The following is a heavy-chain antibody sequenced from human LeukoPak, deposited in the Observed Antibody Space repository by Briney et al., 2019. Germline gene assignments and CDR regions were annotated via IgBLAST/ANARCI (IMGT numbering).Heavy chain of an antibody. J-gene: IGHJ4*02. V-gene: IGHV3-74*01. CDR2: ISSDGSGT. CDR1: GFTFSSYW. D-gene: IGHD3-3*01. CDR3: APAYWSGYTN. Sequence: GGSPRLSCTASGFTFSSYWMHWVRQAPGKGPVWVSRISSDGSGTNYADSVRGRFTISRDNAKNTLYLQMNSLRAEDTAVYYCAPAYWSGYTNWGRGTLVTVSS.